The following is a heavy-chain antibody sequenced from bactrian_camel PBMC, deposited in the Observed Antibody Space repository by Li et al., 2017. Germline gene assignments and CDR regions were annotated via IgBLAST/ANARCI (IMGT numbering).Heavy chain of an antibody. CDR3: AANSRAEAFRWRPEVVAGDFAN. V-gene: IGHV3S54*01. D-gene: IGHD6*01. CDR1: GYVYKDKC. CDR2: IYTVDGST. J-gene: IGHJ6*01. Sequence: HVQLVESGGDSVQAGGSLTLSCAASGYVYKDKCMAWFRQAPGKEREAVASIYTVDGSTYYADSVKGRFSISQDNAKNTWYLQMNSLEPGDTAMYYCAANSRAEAFRWRPEVVAGDFANWGQGTQVTVS.